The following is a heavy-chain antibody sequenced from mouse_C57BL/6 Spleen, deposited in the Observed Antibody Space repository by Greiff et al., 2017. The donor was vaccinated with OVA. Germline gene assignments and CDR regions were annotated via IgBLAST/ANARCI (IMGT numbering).Heavy chain of an antibody. Sequence: VQLQQSGAELVRPGTSVKVSCKASGYAFTNYLIEWVKQRPGQGLEWIGVINPGSGGTNYNEKFKGKATLTADKSSSTAYMQRSSLTSEDSAVYFCARWGYGSRMDYWGQGTSVTVSS. V-gene: IGHV1-54*01. J-gene: IGHJ4*01. CDR1: GYAFTNYL. CDR2: INPGSGGT. D-gene: IGHD1-1*01. CDR3: ARWGYGSRMDY.